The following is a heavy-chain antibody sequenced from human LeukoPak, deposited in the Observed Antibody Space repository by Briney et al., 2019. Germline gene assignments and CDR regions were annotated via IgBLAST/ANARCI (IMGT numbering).Heavy chain of an antibody. V-gene: IGHV4-34*01. D-gene: IGHD3-22*01. CDR1: GGSFSGYY. J-gene: IGHJ4*02. CDR3: ARGGNSYYDTSAY. CDR2: ISHSGST. Sequence: SETLSLTCAVYGGSFSGYYWSWIRQPPGKGLEWIGSISHSGSTYYNPSLKSRVTISVDTSKNQLSLYLYSVTAADTAVYYCARGGNSYYDTSAYWGQGTLVTVSS.